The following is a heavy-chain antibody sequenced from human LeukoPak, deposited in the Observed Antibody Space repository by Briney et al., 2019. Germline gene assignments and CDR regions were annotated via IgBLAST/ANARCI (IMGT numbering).Heavy chain of an antibody. CDR2: VSSNGGSI. Sequence: GGSLRLSCSASRFTFSNYEMNWVRQAPGKGLEWVAYVSSNGGSISQADPVRGRFTISTDIAQNTLYLQMISIDDEDTADYYSADLGKSTVARSEWGQGTLVTVSS. CDR1: RFTFSNYE. D-gene: IGHD3-10*01. J-gene: IGHJ4*02. V-gene: IGHV3-48*03. CDR3: ADLGKSTVARSE.